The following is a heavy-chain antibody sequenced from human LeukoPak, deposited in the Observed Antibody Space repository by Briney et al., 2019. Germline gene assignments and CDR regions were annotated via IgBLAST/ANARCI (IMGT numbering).Heavy chain of an antibody. D-gene: IGHD6-6*01. V-gene: IGHV6-1*01. CDR3: ARDHIAARPGFYYYYYMDV. CDR2: TYYRSKWYN. J-gene: IGHJ6*03. Sequence: SQTLSLTCAISGDSVSSNSAAWNWIRQSPSRGLEWLGRTYYRSKWYNDYAVSVKSRITINPDTSKNQFSLQLNSVTPEDTAVYYCARDHIAARPGFYYYYYMDVWGKGTTVTVSS. CDR1: GDSVSSNSAA.